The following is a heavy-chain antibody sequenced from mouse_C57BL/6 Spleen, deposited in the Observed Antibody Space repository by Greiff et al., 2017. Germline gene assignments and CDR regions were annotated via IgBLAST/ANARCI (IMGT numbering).Heavy chain of an antibody. V-gene: IGHV3-6*01. J-gene: IGHJ3*01. CDR3: ARDYGNYAWFAY. D-gene: IGHD2-1*01. CDR2: ISYDGSN. CDR1: GYSITSGYY. Sequence: VHLKESGPGLVKPSQSLSLTCSVTGYSITSGYYWNWIRQFPGNKLEWMGYISYDGSNNYNPSLKNRISITRDTSKNQFFLKLNSVTTEDTATYYCARDYGNYAWFAYWGQGTLVTVSA.